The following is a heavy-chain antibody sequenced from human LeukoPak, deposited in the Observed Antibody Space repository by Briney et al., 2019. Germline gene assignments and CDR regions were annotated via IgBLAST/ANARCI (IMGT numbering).Heavy chain of an antibody. CDR1: GGTFSSYA. Sequence: ASVKVSCKASGGTFSSYAISWVRQAPGQGLEWMGGIIPIFGTANYAQKFQGRVTITADESTSTAYMELSSLRSGDTAVYYCARDPHPHIVGATTFDYWGQGTLVTVSS. V-gene: IGHV1-69*13. J-gene: IGHJ4*02. D-gene: IGHD1-26*01. CDR2: IIPIFGTA. CDR3: ARDPHPHIVGATTFDY.